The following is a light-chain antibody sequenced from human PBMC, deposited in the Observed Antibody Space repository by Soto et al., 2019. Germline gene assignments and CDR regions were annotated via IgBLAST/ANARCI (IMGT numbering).Light chain of an antibody. CDR3: QQSYNTLLFT. J-gene: IGKJ3*01. CDR1: QSISSS. V-gene: IGKV1-39*01. CDR2: GAS. Sequence: DIQMTQSPSSLSASIGDRVIITCRAGQSISSSLNWYQQKPGKAPKLLIYGASSLQSGVPSRFSGSGSGTDFTLTISSLQPEDFATYYCQQSYNTLLFTFGPGTKVDI.